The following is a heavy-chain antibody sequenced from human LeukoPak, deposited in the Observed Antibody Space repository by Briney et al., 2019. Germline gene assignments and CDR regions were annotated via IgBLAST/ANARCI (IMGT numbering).Heavy chain of an antibody. J-gene: IGHJ6*03. V-gene: IGHV3-43*01. Sequence: GGSLRLSCAASGFTFDDYTMHWVRQAPGKGLEWVSLISWDGGSTYYADPVKGRFTISRDNSKNSLYLQMNSLRTEDTALYYCAKDKGGQWLVPDYYMDVWGKGTTVTVSS. CDR2: ISWDGGST. D-gene: IGHD6-19*01. CDR1: GFTFDDYT. CDR3: AKDKGGQWLVPDYYMDV.